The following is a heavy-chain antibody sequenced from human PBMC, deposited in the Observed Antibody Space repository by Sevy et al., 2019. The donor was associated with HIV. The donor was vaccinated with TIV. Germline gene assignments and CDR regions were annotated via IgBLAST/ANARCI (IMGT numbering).Heavy chain of an antibody. CDR3: TRDQWQHLVRPHCDY. CDR2: IRSKIYGGTA. D-gene: IGHD6-13*01. CDR1: GFTFSDYA. Sequence: SLRLSWTTSGFTFSDYALSWVRQAPGKGLEWVGFIRSKIYGGTAEYAASVEGRFAISRDDSKSIAYLQMNSLKTEDTAVYYCTRDQWQHLVRPHCDYWGQGTLVTVSS. V-gene: IGHV3-49*04. J-gene: IGHJ4*02.